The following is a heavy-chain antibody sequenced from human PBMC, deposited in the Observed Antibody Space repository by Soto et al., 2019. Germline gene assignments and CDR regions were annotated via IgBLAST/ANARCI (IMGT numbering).Heavy chain of an antibody. CDR2: IIPIFGTA. CDR3: ARDSSGSYGRDYYYGMDV. J-gene: IGHJ6*02. Sequence: ASVKVSCKASGGTFSSYAISWVRQAPGQGLEWMGGIIPIFGTANYAQKFQGRVTITADESTSTAYMELSSLRSEDTAVYYCARDSSGSYGRDYYYGMDVWGQGTTATVSS. CDR1: GGTFSSYA. D-gene: IGHD1-26*01. V-gene: IGHV1-69*13.